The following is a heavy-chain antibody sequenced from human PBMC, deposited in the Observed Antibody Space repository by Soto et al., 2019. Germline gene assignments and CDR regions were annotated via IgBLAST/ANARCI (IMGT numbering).Heavy chain of an antibody. Sequence: SETLSLTCTASGGSISSGGYYWSWIRQHPGKGLEWMGYIFYSGSTYYNASLKSRVAISVDTSKNQFSLKLSSVTAADTAVYYCARAPGDYFDYWGQGTLVTVSS. J-gene: IGHJ4*02. CDR3: ARAPGDYFDY. CDR1: GGSISSGGYY. CDR2: IFYSGST. V-gene: IGHV4-31*03.